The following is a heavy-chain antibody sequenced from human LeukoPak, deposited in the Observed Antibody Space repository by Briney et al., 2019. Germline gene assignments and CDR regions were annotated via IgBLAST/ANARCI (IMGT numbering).Heavy chain of an antibody. D-gene: IGHD1-7*01. CDR2: MNPNSGNT. CDR1: GYTFTSYD. CDR3: ARDSVTGTTEYYYYYMDV. Sequence: ASVKVSCKASGYTFTSYDINWVRQATGQGLEWMGWMNPNSGNTGSAQRFQGRITMTRDTSISTVYMELSSLRSEDPAVYYCARDSVTGTTEYYYYYMDVWGKGTTVTVSS. J-gene: IGHJ6*03. V-gene: IGHV1-8*01.